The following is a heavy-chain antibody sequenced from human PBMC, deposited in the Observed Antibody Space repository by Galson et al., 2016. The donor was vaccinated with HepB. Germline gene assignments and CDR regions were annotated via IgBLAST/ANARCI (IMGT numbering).Heavy chain of an antibody. J-gene: IGHJ4*02. CDR2: ITDTGINS. Sequence: SLRLSCAASGFTLSSCRCAMSWARQAPGKGLEWVAGITDTGINSYYADSVKGRFTISRDTSKNTLYLQMDGLRADDTAVYYCAKYGWGTYVPLDFWGQGTLVTVSS. CDR1: GFTLSSCRCA. CDR3: AKYGWGTYVPLDF. V-gene: IGHV3-23*01. D-gene: IGHD3-10*01.